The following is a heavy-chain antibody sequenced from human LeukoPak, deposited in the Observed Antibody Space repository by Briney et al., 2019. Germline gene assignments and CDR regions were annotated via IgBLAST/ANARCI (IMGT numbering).Heavy chain of an antibody. CDR3: TTDQYSGYDIDY. D-gene: IGHD5-12*01. Sequence: RGGSLRLSCAASGFTFSNAWMSWVRQAPGKGLEWVGRIKSITDGGTTDYAAPVKGRFTISRDDSKNTLYLQMNSLKTEDTAVYYCTTDQYSGYDIDYWGQGTLVTVSS. CDR1: GFTFSNAW. V-gene: IGHV3-15*01. CDR2: IKSITDGGTT. J-gene: IGHJ4*02.